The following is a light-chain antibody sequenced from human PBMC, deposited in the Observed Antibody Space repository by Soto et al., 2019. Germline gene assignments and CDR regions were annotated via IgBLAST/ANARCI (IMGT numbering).Light chain of an antibody. V-gene: IGKV1-5*03. CDR3: QHYNSYSEA. J-gene: IGKJ1*01. CDR2: KAS. CDR1: QTISSW. Sequence: QMTQSAATVSGSVGDRVTITCRASQTISSWLAWYQQKPGKAPKLLIYKASTLKSGVPSRFSGSGPGTEFTLTISSLQPDDFATYYCQHYNSYSEAFGQGTKVDI.